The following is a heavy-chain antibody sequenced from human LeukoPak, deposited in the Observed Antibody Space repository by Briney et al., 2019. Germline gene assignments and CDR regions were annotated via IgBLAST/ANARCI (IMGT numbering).Heavy chain of an antibody. J-gene: IGHJ4*02. CDR3: ARDSGDFWSGHHPYYFDY. V-gene: IGHV3-48*01. Sequence: GGSLRPSCAASGFTFSSYSMNWVRQAPGKGLEWVSYISSSSSTIYYADSVKGRFTISRDNAKNSLYLQMNSLRAEDTAVYYCARDSGDFWSGHHPYYFDYWGQGTLVTVSS. D-gene: IGHD3-3*01. CDR1: GFTFSSYS. CDR2: ISSSSSTI.